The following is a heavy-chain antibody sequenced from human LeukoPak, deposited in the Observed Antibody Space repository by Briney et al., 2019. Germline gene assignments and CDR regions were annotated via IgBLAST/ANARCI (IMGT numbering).Heavy chain of an antibody. V-gene: IGHV1-8*01. Sequence: ASVKVSCTASGYTFTRYDINWVRQATGQGLEWMGWINLNSGNTGYAQKFQGRVTMTRDTSISTAYMELSRLRSDDTAVYYCARDPVEYSSSSPYYYMDVWGKGTTVTVSS. CDR2: INLNSGNT. D-gene: IGHD6-6*01. CDR1: GYTFTRYD. CDR3: ARDPVEYSSSSPYYYMDV. J-gene: IGHJ6*03.